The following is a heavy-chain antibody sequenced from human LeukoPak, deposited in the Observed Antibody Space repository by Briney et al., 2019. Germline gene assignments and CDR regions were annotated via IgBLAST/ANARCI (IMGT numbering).Heavy chain of an antibody. V-gene: IGHV1-69*06. CDR2: IIPIFGTA. CDR1: GGTFSSYA. J-gene: IGHJ3*02. D-gene: IGHD2-21*01. CDR3: ASFIQVGTLLLWGAFDI. Sequence: ASVKVSCKASGGTFSSYAISWVRQAPGQGLEWMGGIIPIFGTANYAQKFQGRVTITADKSTSTAYMELSSLRSEDTAVYYCASFIQVGTLLLWGAFDIWGQGTMVTVSS.